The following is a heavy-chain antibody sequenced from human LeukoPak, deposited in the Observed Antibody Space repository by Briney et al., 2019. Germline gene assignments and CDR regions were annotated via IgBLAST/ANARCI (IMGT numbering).Heavy chain of an antibody. J-gene: IGHJ4*02. CDR1: GGSISSSSYY. CDR3: ASNRGYSYGSIDY. CDR2: IYYSGST. Sequence: PSETLSLTCTVSGGSISSSSYYWGWIRQPPGKGLEWIGSIYYSGSTYYNPSLKSRVTISVDTSKNQFSLKLSSVTAADTAVYYCASNRGYSYGSIDYWGQGTLVTVSS. V-gene: IGHV4-39*01. D-gene: IGHD5-18*01.